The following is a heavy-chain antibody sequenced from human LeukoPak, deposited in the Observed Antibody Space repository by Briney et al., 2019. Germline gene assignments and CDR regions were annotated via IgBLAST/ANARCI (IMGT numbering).Heavy chain of an antibody. CDR3: ARHPKGYFSRFDP. V-gene: IGHV4-39*01. CDR2: IYYSENT. CDR1: GGSISSTTHY. Sequence: PSETLSLTCTVSGGSISSTTHYWGWIPQPPGKGLEWIVSIYYSENTDYNPSLKSRVTISVGTSKNQFSLKLNSVTAADTAVYYCARHPKGYFSRFDPWGQGTLVTVSS. J-gene: IGHJ5*02. D-gene: IGHD2-15*01.